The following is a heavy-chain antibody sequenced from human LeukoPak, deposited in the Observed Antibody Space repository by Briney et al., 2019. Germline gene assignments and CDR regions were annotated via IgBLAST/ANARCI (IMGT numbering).Heavy chain of an antibody. V-gene: IGHV4-59*08. D-gene: IGHD5-24*01. J-gene: IGHJ4*02. Sequence: SETLSLTCTVSGGSISSYYWSWIRQPPGKGLEWIGYIYYSGSTNYNPSLKSRVTISVDTSKNQFSLKLSSVTAADTAVYYCARQYRDGYNPGTFDYWGQGTLVTVSS. CDR2: IYYSGST. CDR1: GGSISSYY. CDR3: ARQYRDGYNPGTFDY.